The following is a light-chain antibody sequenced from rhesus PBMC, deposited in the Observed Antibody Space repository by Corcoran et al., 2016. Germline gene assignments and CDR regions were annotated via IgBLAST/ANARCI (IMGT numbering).Light chain of an antibody. CDR1: HSLLHSNGNTY. CDR3: MEGTHHLT. J-gene: IGKJ4*01. Sequence: DVAMIQSPLSLPVTLGQPASISCRSSHSLLHSNGNTYLSWFQQKPGQSPRRLIYKVSIRDSGVPDRFMGSGAGTDFTLKISRVEAEDVGVYYCMEGTHHLTFGGGTKVEIK. CDR2: KVS. V-gene: IGKV2-58*01.